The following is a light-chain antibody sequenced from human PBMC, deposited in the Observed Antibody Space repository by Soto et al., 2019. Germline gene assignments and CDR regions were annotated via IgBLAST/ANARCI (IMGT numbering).Light chain of an antibody. CDR3: QQYGRSPRT. CDR2: GAS. Sequence: EIVLTQSPGTLSLSPGERATLSCRASQSVSNNYLAWYQQKPGQAPRLLIYGASSRATGIPDRFSGSGSGTDFILTISRLEPEDFAVYHCQQYGRSPRTFGGGTKVEIK. CDR1: QSVSNNY. J-gene: IGKJ4*01. V-gene: IGKV3-20*01.